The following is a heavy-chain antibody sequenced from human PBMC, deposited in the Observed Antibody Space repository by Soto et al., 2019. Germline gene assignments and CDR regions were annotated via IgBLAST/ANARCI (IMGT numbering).Heavy chain of an antibody. D-gene: IGHD2-2*01. CDR2: ISVDGSIT. CDR3: ARPYCSSGSCYSPPDY. Sequence: GGSLRLSCAGSGLTLSRYWVNWVRQAPGKGLVWVSHISVDGSITNYADSVKGRFTISRDNAKNTVYLQMNSLRAEDTALYYCARPYCSSGSCYSPPDYWGQGTLVTVSS. V-gene: IGHV3-74*01. J-gene: IGHJ4*02. CDR1: GLTLSRYW.